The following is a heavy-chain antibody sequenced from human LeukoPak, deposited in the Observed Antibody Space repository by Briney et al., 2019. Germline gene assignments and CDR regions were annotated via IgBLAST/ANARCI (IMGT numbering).Heavy chain of an antibody. CDR2: ISSNGGST. V-gene: IGHV3-64*01. J-gene: IGHJ4*02. Sequence: GGSLRLSCAASGFTFSSYAMHWVRRAPGKGLEYVSAISSNGGSTYYANSVKGRFTISRDNSKNTLYLQMGSLRAEDMAVYYCARAVGATNYFDYWGQGTLVTVSS. CDR3: ARAVGATNYFDY. CDR1: GFTFSSYA. D-gene: IGHD1-26*01.